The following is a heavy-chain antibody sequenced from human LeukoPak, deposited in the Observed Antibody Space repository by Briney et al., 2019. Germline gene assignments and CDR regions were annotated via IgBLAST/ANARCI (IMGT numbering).Heavy chain of an antibody. J-gene: IGHJ3*02. CDR1: GGSISSSSYY. Sequence: SETLSLTCTVSGGSISSSSYYWGWIRQPPGKGLEWIGSIYYSGSTYYNPSLKSRVTISVDTSKNQFSLKLSSVTAADTAVYYCATSITRTTYAFDIWGQGTMVTVSS. CDR3: ATSITRTTYAFDI. D-gene: IGHD1-7*01. V-gene: IGHV4-39*07. CDR2: IYYSGST.